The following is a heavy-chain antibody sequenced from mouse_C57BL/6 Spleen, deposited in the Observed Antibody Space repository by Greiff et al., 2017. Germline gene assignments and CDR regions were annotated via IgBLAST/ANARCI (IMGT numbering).Heavy chain of an antibody. V-gene: IGHV1-4*01. Sequence: VKLVESGAELARPGASVKMSCKASGYTFTSYTMHWVKQRPGQGLEWIGYINPSSGYTKYNQKFKDKATLTADKSYSTAYMQLSSLTSEDSAVYYCSRGDYWGQGTTLTVSS. CDR2: INPSSGYT. CDR3: SRGDY. J-gene: IGHJ2*01. CDR1: GYTFTSYT.